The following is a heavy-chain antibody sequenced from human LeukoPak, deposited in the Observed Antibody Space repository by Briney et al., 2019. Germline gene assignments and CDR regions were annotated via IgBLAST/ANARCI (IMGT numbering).Heavy chain of an antibody. D-gene: IGHD3-16*01. CDR1: GGSISSYY. V-gene: IGHV4-4*07. J-gene: IGHJ4*02. CDR3: ARSGVMGSFDY. Sequence: SETLSLTCTVSGGSISSYYWIWIRQPVGKGLEWIGRIYPSGSTNYNPSLKSRVTMSVDTSKNQFSLKLSSVTAAGTAVYYCARSGVMGSFDYWGQGTLVTVSS. CDR2: IYPSGST.